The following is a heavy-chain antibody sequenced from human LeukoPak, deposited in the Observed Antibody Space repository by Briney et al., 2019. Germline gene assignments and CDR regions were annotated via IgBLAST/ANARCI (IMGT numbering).Heavy chain of an antibody. J-gene: IGHJ3*02. CDR1: GFTFSTYW. CDR2: IKEDGSAK. V-gene: IGHV3-7*01. Sequence: GGSLRLSCAASGFTFSTYWMSWVRQAPGKGLEWVANIKEDGSAKFYLGSVRGRFTISRDNAKNSLYLQMNSLRAEDTAVYYCASASAFDIWGQGTMVTVSS. CDR3: ASASAFDI.